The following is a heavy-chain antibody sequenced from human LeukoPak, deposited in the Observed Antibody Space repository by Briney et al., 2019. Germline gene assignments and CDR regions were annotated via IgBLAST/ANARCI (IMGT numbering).Heavy chain of an antibody. CDR2: ISGSGGST. CDR3: AKTHTAYCSGGSCYAIDY. J-gene: IGHJ4*02. D-gene: IGHD2-15*01. CDR1: GFTFSSYA. V-gene: IGHV3-23*01. Sequence: GGSLRLSCAASGFTFSSYAMSWVRQAPGKGLEWVSAISGSGGSTYYADSVKGRFTISRDNSKNTLYLQMNSLRAEDTAVYYCAKTHTAYCSGGSCYAIDYWGQGTLVTVSS.